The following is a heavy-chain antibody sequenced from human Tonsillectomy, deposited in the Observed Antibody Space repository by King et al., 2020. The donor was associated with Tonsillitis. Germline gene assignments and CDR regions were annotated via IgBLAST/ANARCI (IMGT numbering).Heavy chain of an antibody. CDR1: GYSFTNYW. J-gene: IGHJ4*02. CDR2: IYPGDSES. Sequence: VQLVESGAEVKKPGESLKISCKGSGYSFTNYWIGWVRQMPGKGLEWMGIIYPGDSESRYSPSFQGQVTISVEKSISTAYLQWSSLKASGTAMYFCARKRLRNNDILTGLFDYWGQGTLVTVSS. CDR3: ARKRLRNNDILTGLFDY. D-gene: IGHD3-9*01. V-gene: IGHV5-51*01.